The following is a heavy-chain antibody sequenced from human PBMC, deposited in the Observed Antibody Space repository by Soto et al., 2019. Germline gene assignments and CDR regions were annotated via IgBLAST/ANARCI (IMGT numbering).Heavy chain of an antibody. CDR2: IYYSGST. J-gene: IGHJ3*02. CDR3: AGGLAVTTFGAFDI. Sequence: QVQLQESGPGLVKPSQTLSLTCTVSGGSISSGGYYWSWIRQHPGKGLEWIGYIYYSGSTYYSPALKSRVTRSVDTSKNQFSLKLSSVTAADTAVYYCAGGLAVTTFGAFDIWGQGTMVTVSS. CDR1: GGSISSGGYY. V-gene: IGHV4-31*03. D-gene: IGHD3-16*01.